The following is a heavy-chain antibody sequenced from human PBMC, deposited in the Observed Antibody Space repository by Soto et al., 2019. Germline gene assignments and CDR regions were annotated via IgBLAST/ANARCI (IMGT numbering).Heavy chain of an antibody. V-gene: IGHV3-21*01. Sequence: EVQLVESGGGLVKPGGSLRLSCAASGFTFSSYSMNWVRQAPGKGLVWVSSISSSSSYIYYADSVKGRFTISRDNAKNSLNLKVNGRRAEYTDVYYGPRDDGGIVWSNDYWGQGTLVPAAS. D-gene: IGHD6-19*01. CDR2: ISSSSSYI. CDR1: GFTFSSYS. CDR3: PRDDGGIVWSNDY. J-gene: IGHJ4*02.